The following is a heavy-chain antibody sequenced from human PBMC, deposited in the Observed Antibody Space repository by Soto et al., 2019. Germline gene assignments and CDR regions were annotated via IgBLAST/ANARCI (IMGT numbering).Heavy chain of an antibody. Sequence: QVQLVQSGGEVKKPGASVTVSCKASGYTFINYHITWVRQAPGQGLEWIAWIKTYNGMTDYAQRFQGRVTMTRDTSPSTAYMELRNLGSDDTAVYFCSKSPRGEMATDWGQGTLVTVSS. CDR3: SKSPRGEMATD. J-gene: IGHJ4*02. CDR2: IKTYNGMT. V-gene: IGHV1-18*01. CDR1: GYTFINYH. D-gene: IGHD5-12*01.